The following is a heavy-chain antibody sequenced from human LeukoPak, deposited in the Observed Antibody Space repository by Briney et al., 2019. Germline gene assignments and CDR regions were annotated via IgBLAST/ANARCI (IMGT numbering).Heavy chain of an antibody. J-gene: IGHJ4*03. CDR1: GDSISSYY. Sequence: SETLSLTCTVSGDSISSYYWSWIRQPPGKGLEWIGYIYYSGSTNYNPSLKSRVTISVDTSKNQFSLNLSSVTAADTAIYYCARHVLGGYNLHDGYFDYWGQGTLVAVSS. CDR3: ARHVLGGYNLHDGYFDY. D-gene: IGHD1-1*01. CDR2: IYYSGST. V-gene: IGHV4-59*08.